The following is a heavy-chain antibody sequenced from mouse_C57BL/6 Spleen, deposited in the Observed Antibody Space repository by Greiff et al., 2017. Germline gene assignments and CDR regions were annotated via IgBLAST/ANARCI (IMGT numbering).Heavy chain of an antibody. CDR2: ISRGSSTI. D-gene: IGHD1-1*01. Sequence: EVMLVESGGGLVKPGGSLKLSCAASGFTFSDYGMHWVRQAPEKGLEWVAYISRGSSTIYYADTVKGRFTISRDNAKNTLFLQMTSLRSEDTAMYYCAREDGSSLWYFDVWGTGTTVTVSS. CDR1: GFTFSDYG. J-gene: IGHJ1*03. V-gene: IGHV5-17*01. CDR3: AREDGSSLWYFDV.